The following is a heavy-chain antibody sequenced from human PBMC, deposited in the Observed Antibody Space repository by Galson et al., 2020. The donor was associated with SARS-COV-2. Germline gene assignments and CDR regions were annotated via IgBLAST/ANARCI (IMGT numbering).Heavy chain of an antibody. V-gene: IGHV3-9*01. CDR1: GFTFDDYA. CDR3: AKVDAGASFDY. CDR2: ISWNSGSI. D-gene: IGHD3-10*01. J-gene: IGHJ4*02. Sequence: GGSLRLSCAASGFTFDDYAMHWVRQAPGKGLEWVSGISWNSGSIGYADSVKGRFTISRDNAKNSLYLQMNSLRAEDTALYYCAKVDAGASFDYWGQGTLVTVSS.